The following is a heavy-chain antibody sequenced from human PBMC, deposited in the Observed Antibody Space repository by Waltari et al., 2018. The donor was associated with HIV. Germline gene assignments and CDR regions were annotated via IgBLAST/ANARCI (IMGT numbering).Heavy chain of an antibody. CDR3: ARDERRCNSGDCYPSDY. V-gene: IGHV3-21*01. Sequence: VHLVESGGGLVKPGESLRLSCAASGFTFSGYAMKWVRQAPGKGLEWVSAISLTSSYIYYADSVKGRFTISRDNAKNSVYLQMNSLRVEDTAVYYCARDERRCNSGDCYPSDYWGQGTLVTVSS. J-gene: IGHJ4*02. CDR1: GFTFSGYA. CDR2: ISLTSSYI. D-gene: IGHD2-21*02.